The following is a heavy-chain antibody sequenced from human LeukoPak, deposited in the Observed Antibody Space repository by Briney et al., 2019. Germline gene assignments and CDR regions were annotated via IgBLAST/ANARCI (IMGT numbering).Heavy chain of an antibody. D-gene: IGHD2-2*01. J-gene: IGHJ4*02. CDR1: GYTFTSYD. CDR3: ARGFCSSTSCYLDY. Sequence: GSVKVSCKASGYTFTSYDINWARQATGQGLEWMGWMNPNSGNTGYAQKFQGRVTMTRNTSISTAYMELSSLRSEDTAAYYCARGFCSSTSCYLDYWGQGTLVTVSS. CDR2: MNPNSGNT. V-gene: IGHV1-8*01.